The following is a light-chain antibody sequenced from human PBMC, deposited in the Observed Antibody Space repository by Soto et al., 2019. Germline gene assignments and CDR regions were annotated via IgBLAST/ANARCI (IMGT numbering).Light chain of an antibody. CDR2: DAS. CDR3: QQYNSYSQT. J-gene: IGKJ4*01. CDR1: QSISSW. Sequence: DIQMPQSPSTLSASVGDRVTITCWASQSISSWLAWYQQKPGKAPKLLIYDASSLESGVPSRFSGSGSGTEFSLTISSLPPDDFATYYCQQYNSYSQTFGGGTKVEIK. V-gene: IGKV1-5*01.